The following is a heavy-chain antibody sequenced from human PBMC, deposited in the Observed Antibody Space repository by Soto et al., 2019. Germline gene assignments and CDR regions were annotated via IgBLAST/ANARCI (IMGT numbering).Heavy chain of an antibody. Sequence: SETLSLTCTVSGASISSSSYYWGWIRQPPGKGLEWIGSIYYSGSTYYNPSLKSRVTISVDTSKNQFSLKLSSVTAADTAVYYCARLIGNSWLDSWGQGTLVTVSS. CDR1: GASISSSSYY. CDR3: ARLIGNSWLDS. CDR2: IYYSGST. J-gene: IGHJ5*01. V-gene: IGHV4-39*01.